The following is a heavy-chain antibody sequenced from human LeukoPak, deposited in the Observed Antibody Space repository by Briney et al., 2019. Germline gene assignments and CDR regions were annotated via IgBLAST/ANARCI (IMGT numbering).Heavy chain of an antibody. CDR2: INRDDNEK. V-gene: IGHV3-7*01. CDR1: GFPFHNYW. J-gene: IGHJ4*02. Sequence: GGSLRLSCAASGFPFHNYWMTWVRQAPGKGLEWVANINRDDNEKYYLDSVKGRFTISRDNAETSLFLQMTSLRVEDTAIYYCARGLYGSGRRSLMAHWGPGTLVAVSS. D-gene: IGHD3-10*01. CDR3: ARGLYGSGRRSLMAH.